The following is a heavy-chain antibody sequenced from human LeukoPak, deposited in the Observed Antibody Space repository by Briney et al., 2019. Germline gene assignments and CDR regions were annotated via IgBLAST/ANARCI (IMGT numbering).Heavy chain of an antibody. V-gene: IGHV3-21*01. CDR3: ARWGSGDSFDI. CDR2: LSGSSNYI. D-gene: IGHD3-10*01. J-gene: IGHJ3*02. Sequence: PGGSLRLSCAAPGFTFRIYSMNWVRQAPGKGLEWVSSLSGSSNYIFYADSVKGRFTISRDNAKNSLFMQMNSLRAEDTAVYFCARWGSGDSFDIWGQGTMVTVSS. CDR1: GFTFRIYS.